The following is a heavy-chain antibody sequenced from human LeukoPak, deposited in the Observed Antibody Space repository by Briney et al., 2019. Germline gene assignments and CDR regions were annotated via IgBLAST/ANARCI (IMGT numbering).Heavy chain of an antibody. CDR3: ARRALNYYDSSGYGT. CDR1: GYTFTSYG. J-gene: IGHJ5*02. Sequence: GASVKVSCKASGYTFTSYGISWVRQAPGQGLEWMGWISAYNGNTNYAQKLQGRVTMTTDTSTSTAYMELRSLRSDDTAVYYCARRALNYYDSSGYGTWGQGTLVTVSS. V-gene: IGHV1-18*01. D-gene: IGHD3-22*01. CDR2: ISAYNGNT.